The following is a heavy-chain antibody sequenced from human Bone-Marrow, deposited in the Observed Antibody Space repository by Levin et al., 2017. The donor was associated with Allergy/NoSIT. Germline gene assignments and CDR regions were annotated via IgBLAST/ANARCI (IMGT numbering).Heavy chain of an antibody. CDR2: ISYDGSNK. V-gene: IGHV3-30-3*01. Sequence: GGSLRLSCAASGFTFSSYAMHWVRQAPGKGLEWVAVISYDGSNKYYADSVKGRFTISRDNSKNTLYLQMNSLRAEDTAVYYCARDHWEWLATDYWGQGTLVTVSS. D-gene: IGHD6-19*01. CDR1: GFTFSSYA. CDR3: ARDHWEWLATDY. J-gene: IGHJ4*02.